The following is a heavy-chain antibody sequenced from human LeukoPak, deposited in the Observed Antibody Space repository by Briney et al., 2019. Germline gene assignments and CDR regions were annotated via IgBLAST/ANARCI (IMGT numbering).Heavy chain of an antibody. D-gene: IGHD5/OR15-5a*01. CDR2: IFYSGST. CDR3: ARGLPRLL. J-gene: IGHJ4*02. V-gene: IGHV4-59*01. Sequence: SETLSLTCMFSGGSTSVATRNSVPQPPGKGLEWIGYIFYSGSTNYNPSLKSRVTISVDTSKNQFSLKLNSVTAADTAVYYCARGLPRLLWGQGTLVTVSS. CDR1: GGSTSVAT.